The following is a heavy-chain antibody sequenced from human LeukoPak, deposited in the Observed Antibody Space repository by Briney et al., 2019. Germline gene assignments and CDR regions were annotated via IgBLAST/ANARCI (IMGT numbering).Heavy chain of an antibody. CDR1: GFSFSNYW. V-gene: IGHV3-7*01. D-gene: IGHD1-1*01. J-gene: IGHJ4*03. CDR2: IDPHGSET. CDR3: ARIWYFGYNNWRYFDY. Sequence: GGSLRLSCASSGFSFSNYWMSWVRQAPGKGLEWVANIDPHGSETQYVGSVKGRFTTSRDNAKNSLYVQMNSLRAEDTAIYYCARIWYFGYNNWRYFDYWGQGTLVTVAS.